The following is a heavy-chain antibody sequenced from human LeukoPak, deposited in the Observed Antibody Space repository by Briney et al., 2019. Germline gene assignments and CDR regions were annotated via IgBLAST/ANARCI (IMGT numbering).Heavy chain of an antibody. CDR3: AKDTSIGRYCTNGVCSPFDY. J-gene: IGHJ4*02. D-gene: IGHD2-8*01. Sequence: GGSLRLSCAASGFAFSSYAMTWVRQAPGKGLEWVSAISDTGGSTYDADSVKGRFTISRDNSKNTLYLQMNSLRAEDTAVYYCAKDTSIGRYCTNGVCSPFDYWGQGTLVTVSS. CDR1: GFAFSSYA. CDR2: ISDTGGST. V-gene: IGHV3-23*01.